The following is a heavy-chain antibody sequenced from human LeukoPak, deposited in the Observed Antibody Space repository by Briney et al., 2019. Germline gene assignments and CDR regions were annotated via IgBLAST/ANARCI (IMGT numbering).Heavy chain of an antibody. D-gene: IGHD2-2*01. V-gene: IGHV3-23*01. Sequence: GGSLRLSCAASGFTFSSYAMSWVRQAPGKGLEWVSAISGSGSTYYADSVKGRFTISRDNSKNTLYLQMNSLRVEDTAVYYCAKAGAPYCISTSCYFFDYWGQGSLVTVSS. CDR1: GFTFSSYA. J-gene: IGHJ4*02. CDR2: ISGSGST. CDR3: AKAGAPYCISTSCYFFDY.